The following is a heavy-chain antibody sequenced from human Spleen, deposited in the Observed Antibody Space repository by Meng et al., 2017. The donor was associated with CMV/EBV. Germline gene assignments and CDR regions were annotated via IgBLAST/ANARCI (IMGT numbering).Heavy chain of an antibody. J-gene: IGHJ4*02. D-gene: IGHD2-2*02. CDR2: INPNSGGT. CDR1: AYTFMNYG. CDR3: ASGFCSSTNCYSEIDYFDH. Sequence: ASVKVSCKASAYTFMNYGISWVRQAPGQGLEYMGWINPNSGGTNYAQKFQGRVTMTRDTSISTAYMELSSLRSDDTAVYFCASGFCSSTNCYSEIDYFDHWGQGTLVTVSS. V-gene: IGHV1-2*02.